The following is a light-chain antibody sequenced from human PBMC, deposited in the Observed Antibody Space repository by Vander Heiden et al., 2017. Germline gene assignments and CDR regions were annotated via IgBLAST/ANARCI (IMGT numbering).Light chain of an antibody. Sequence: QSALTQPASVSASTGQSITISCTGSSSDVGGYDYVSWYQQEPGKAPKLIIHDVTNRPSGVSNRFSASKSGNTASLTISGLQAEDEADYYCSSYTSTNTVYVFGTGTKVTVL. V-gene: IGLV2-14*03. CDR3: SSYTSTNTVYV. J-gene: IGLJ1*01. CDR2: DVT. CDR1: SSDVGGYDY.